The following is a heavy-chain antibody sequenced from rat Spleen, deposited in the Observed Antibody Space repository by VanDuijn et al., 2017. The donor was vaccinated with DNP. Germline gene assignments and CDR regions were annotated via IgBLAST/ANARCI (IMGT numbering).Heavy chain of an antibody. Sequence: EVQLQESGPGLVKPSQSLSLTCSVTGFSITSHYWGWIRKFPGNKMEYIGHISYSGSTNYNPSLKSRISITRDTSKNQFFLQLSSVTTEDTATYYCARWGDYFDYWGQGVMVTVSS. CDR1: GFSITSHY. J-gene: IGHJ2*01. V-gene: IGHV3-1*01. CDR3: ARWGDYFDY. CDR2: ISYSGST.